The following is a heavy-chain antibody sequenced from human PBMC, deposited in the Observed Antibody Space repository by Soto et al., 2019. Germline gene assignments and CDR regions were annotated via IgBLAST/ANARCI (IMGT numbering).Heavy chain of an antibody. CDR3: ARRHKSGWYNGGYWFDP. D-gene: IGHD6-19*01. V-gene: IGHV4-39*01. J-gene: IGHJ5*02. CDR2: IYYSGST. CDR1: GGSISSSSYY. Sequence: QLQLQESGPGLVKPSETLSLTCTVSGGSISSSSYYWGWIRQPPGKGLEWIGSIYYSGSTYYNPSLKSRVTLSVDTSKNQFSLKLSSVTAADTAVYYCARRHKSGWYNGGYWFDPWGQGTLVTVSS.